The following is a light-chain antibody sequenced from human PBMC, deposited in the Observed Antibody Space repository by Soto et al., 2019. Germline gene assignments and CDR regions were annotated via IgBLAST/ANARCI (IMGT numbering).Light chain of an antibody. CDR1: QSVSSSY. CDR3: QQYGSTWT. Sequence: EIVLTQSPGTLSLSPGERATLSCRASQSVSSSYLAWYQQKPGQAPRLLIYGASSRATGIPDRFSGSGSGTDFTLTISSLEPEDFAMYYCQQYGSTWTFGQGTKVEIK. CDR2: GAS. J-gene: IGKJ1*01. V-gene: IGKV3-20*01.